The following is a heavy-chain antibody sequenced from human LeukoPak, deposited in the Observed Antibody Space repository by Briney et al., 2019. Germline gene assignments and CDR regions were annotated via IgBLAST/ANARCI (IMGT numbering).Heavy chain of an antibody. CDR2: IYSGSST. D-gene: IGHD2-8*01. CDR1: GFTVSSNY. CDR3: ARDCTNGVCTYFDY. Sequence: GGSLRLSCAASGFTVSSNYMSWVRQAPGKGLEWVSVIYSGSSTYYADSVKGRFTISRDNSKNTLYLQMNSLRAEDTAVYYCARDCTNGVCTYFDYWGQGTLVTVSS. V-gene: IGHV3-53*01. J-gene: IGHJ4*02.